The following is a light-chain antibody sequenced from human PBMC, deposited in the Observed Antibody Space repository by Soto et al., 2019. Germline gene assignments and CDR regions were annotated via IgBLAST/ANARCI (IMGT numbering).Light chain of an antibody. J-gene: IGKJ3*01. Sequence: DIQMTQSPSSLSASVGDRVTITCRASQGISNYLAWYQQKPGKVHKLLIYAASTLYSGVPSRFSGSGSGTDFTLTISNLQPEDVATYYCHNYNYALGTFGPGTKVYRK. CDR3: HNYNYALGT. CDR2: AAS. V-gene: IGKV1-27*01. CDR1: QGISNY.